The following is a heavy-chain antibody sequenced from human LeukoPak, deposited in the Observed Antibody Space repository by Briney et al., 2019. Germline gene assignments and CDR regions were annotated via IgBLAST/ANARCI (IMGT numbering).Heavy chain of an antibody. Sequence: PGGSLRLSCAASGFTFSSYGMHWVRQAPGKGLEWVAFIRYDGSNKYYADSVKGRFTISRDNSKNTLYLQMNSLRAEDTAVYYCARGVDTAMVLTIYYFDYWGQGTLVTVSS. V-gene: IGHV3-30*02. J-gene: IGHJ4*02. CDR1: GFTFSSYG. D-gene: IGHD5-18*01. CDR2: IRYDGSNK. CDR3: ARGVDTAMVLTIYYFDY.